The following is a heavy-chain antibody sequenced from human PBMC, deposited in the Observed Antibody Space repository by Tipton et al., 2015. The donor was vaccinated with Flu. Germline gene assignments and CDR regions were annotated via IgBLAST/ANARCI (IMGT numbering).Heavy chain of an antibody. D-gene: IGHD3-10*01. V-gene: IGHV4-59*11. CDR3: ARLRPSRAPYSMDI. CDR2: VYYDGNT. J-gene: IGHJ6*03. Sequence: TLSLTCTVSGGSISSHYWSWIRQPPGKTLEWIGYVYYDGNTNYKPSLESRVTISVDTSKNQFSLKLTSVTAADTAIYYCARLRPSRAPYSMDIWGNGTTVTVSS. CDR1: GGSISSHY.